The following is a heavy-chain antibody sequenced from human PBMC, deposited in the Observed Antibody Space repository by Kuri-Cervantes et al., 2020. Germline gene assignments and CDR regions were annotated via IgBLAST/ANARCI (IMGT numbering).Heavy chain of an antibody. V-gene: IGHV4-59*08. Sequence: SETLSLTCTVSGGSISSYYWSWIRQPPGKGLEWLGEIYHSGHANYNPSLKSRVTMSIDKSKNQFSLKLSSVTAADTAVYYCARHAARAVKWLVSYDALGGSPFWGQGTLVTVSS. CDR1: GGSISSYY. J-gene: IGHJ4*02. D-gene: IGHD6-19*01. CDR2: IYHSGHA. CDR3: ARHAARAVKWLVSYDALGGSPF.